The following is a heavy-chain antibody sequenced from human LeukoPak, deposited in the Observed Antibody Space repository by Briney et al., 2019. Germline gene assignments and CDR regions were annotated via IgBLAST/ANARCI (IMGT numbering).Heavy chain of an antibody. CDR3: ARMRWQYYGSGSYSWFDP. CDR1: GGSISSYY. D-gene: IGHD3-10*01. CDR2: IYTSGST. V-gene: IGHV4-4*07. J-gene: IGHJ5*02. Sequence: PSETLSLTCTVSGGSISSYYWSWIRQPAGQGLEWIGRIYTSGSTNYNPSLKSRVTMSVDTSKNQFSLKLSSVTAADTAVYYCARMRWQYYGSGSYSWFDPWGQGTLVTVSS.